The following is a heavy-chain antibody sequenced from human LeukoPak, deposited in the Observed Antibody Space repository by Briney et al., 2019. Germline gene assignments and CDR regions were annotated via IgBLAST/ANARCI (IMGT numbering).Heavy chain of an antibody. V-gene: IGHV4-34*01. CDR2: INHSGST. Sequence: SETLSLTCAVYGGSFSGYYWSWIRQPPGKGLEWIGEINHSGSTNYNPSLKSRVTTSVDTSKNQFSLKLSSVTAADTAVYYCARGNIDYWGQGTLVTVSS. CDR1: GGSFSGYY. CDR3: ARGNIDY. D-gene: IGHD1/OR15-1a*01. J-gene: IGHJ4*02.